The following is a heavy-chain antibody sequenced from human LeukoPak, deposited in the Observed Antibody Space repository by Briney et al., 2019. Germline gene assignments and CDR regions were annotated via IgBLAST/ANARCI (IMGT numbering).Heavy chain of an antibody. CDR3: ARHGGTYSYGSGSLTTFDY. V-gene: IGHV4-59*08. CDR2: IWYSGRT. J-gene: IGHJ4*02. Sequence: SETLSLTCHVSGGSISTYYWSWIRQPPGKGLEWIGYIWYSGRTNYNPSLKSRVTISLDTSKNQFSLKLSSVTAADTAVYYCARHGGTYSYGSGSLTTFDYWGQGTLVPVSS. CDR1: GGSISTYY. D-gene: IGHD3-10*01.